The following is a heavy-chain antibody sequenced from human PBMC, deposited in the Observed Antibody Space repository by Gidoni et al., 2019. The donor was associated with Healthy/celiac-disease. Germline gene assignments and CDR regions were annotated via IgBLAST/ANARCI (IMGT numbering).Heavy chain of an antibody. CDR2: ISYDGSNK. J-gene: IGHJ5*02. CDR1: GFTFSRYA. V-gene: IGHV3-30-3*01. D-gene: IGHD3-16*01. Sequence: QVQLVESGGGVVQPGRSLRLTCAASGFTFSRYAMHWVRQAPGKGLEWVAVISYDGSNKYYADSVKGRFTISRDNSKNTLYLQMNSLRAEDTAVYYCARETWGPWGQGTLVTVSS. CDR3: ARETWGP.